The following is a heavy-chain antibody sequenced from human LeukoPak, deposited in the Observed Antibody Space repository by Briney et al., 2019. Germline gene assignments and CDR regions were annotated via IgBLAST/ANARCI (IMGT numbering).Heavy chain of an antibody. V-gene: IGHV4-31*03. CDR1: GGSINSGGYY. D-gene: IGHD2-2*01. CDR2: IYYSGST. CDR3: ARELIVPDGGGYYYYYKDV. Sequence: SQTLSLTCSVSGGSINSGGYYWSWIRHHPGKGLEWIGYIYYSGSTYYNPSLKSRVTIPVDTSENQFSLKLSSVTAADTAVYYCARELIVPDGGGYYYYYKDVWGKGTTVTVSS. J-gene: IGHJ6*03.